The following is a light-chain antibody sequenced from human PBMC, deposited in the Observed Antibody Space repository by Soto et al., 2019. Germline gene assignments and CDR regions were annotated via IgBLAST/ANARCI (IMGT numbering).Light chain of an antibody. CDR1: QGISSY. Sequence: AIRMTQSPSSLSASTGDRVTITCRASQGISSYLAWYQQKPGKAPKLLIYKASSLESGVPSRFSGSGSGTEFTLTISSLQPDDFATYYCQQYNSYSTWTFGQGTKVDIK. V-gene: IGKV1-8*01. CDR2: KAS. CDR3: QQYNSYSTWT. J-gene: IGKJ1*01.